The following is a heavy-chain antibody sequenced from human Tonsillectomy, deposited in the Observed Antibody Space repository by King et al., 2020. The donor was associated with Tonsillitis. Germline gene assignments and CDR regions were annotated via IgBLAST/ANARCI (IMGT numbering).Heavy chain of an antibody. D-gene: IGHD3-10*01. CDR2: ISRRGDTT. CDR3: AKDQRLYYGSGNFFNGDPLVDY. Sequence: VQLVESGGGFVQPGGSLRLSCAASGFTFTSHAMTWVRQTPGKGLEWVSTISRRGDTTAYADSVTGRFTISRDNSKNTLYLQMNSLRGDDTADYYCAKDQRLYYGSGNFFNGDPLVDYWGQGVRVTVSS. J-gene: IGHJ4*02. V-gene: IGHV3-23*04. CDR1: GFTFTSHA.